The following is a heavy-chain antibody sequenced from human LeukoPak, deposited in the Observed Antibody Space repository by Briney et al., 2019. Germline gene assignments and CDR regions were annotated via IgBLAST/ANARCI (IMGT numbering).Heavy chain of an antibody. D-gene: IGHD3-10*01. CDR2: MNPNRGNT. Sequence: ASVKVSCKASGYTFTSYDINWVRQATGQGLEWMGWMNPNRGNTGYAQKFQGRVTMTRNTSISTAYMELSSPRSEDTAVYYCARADRRGFYGSGSYYFDYWGQGTLVTVSS. CDR1: GYTFTSYD. V-gene: IGHV1-8*01. J-gene: IGHJ4*02. CDR3: ARADRRGFYGSGSYYFDY.